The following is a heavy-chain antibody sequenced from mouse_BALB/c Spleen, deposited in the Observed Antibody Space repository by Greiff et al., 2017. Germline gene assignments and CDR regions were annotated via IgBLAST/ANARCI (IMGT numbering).Heavy chain of an antibody. CDR2: ISSGSSTI. V-gene: IGHV5-17*02. CDR3: ARAYRYDGGTFDY. D-gene: IGHD2-14*01. Sequence: EVQLVESGGGLVQPGGSRKLSCAASGFTFSSFGMHWVRQAPEKGLEWVAYISSGSSTIYYADTVKGRFTISRDNPKNTLFLQMTSLRSEDTAMYYCARAYRYDGGTFDYWGQGTTLTVSS. J-gene: IGHJ2*01. CDR1: GFTFSSFG.